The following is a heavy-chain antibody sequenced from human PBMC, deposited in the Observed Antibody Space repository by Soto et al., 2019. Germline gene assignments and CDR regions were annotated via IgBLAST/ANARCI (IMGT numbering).Heavy chain of an antibody. V-gene: IGHV4-30-4*08. CDR1: GDSIRTSDNY. CDR2: VYHDGST. J-gene: IGHJ4*01. Sequence: QAQLQESGPGLVTPSQTLSLTCSVSGDSIRTSDNYWAWIRQPPGKGLEWIGYVYHDGSTHYNPSLKSLFGISVDTSKNQFSLTISSVTAADTATYYCARTSHESIGYDSFDPWGQGTLLNVSS. D-gene: IGHD3-22*01. CDR3: ARTSHESIGYDSFDP.